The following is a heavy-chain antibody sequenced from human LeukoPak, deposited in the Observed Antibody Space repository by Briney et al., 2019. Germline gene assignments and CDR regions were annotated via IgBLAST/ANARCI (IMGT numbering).Heavy chain of an antibody. D-gene: IGHD5-18*01. J-gene: IGHJ6*02. CDR3: ARAPYRGGMGMDV. V-gene: IGHV5-51*01. CDR1: VYSFTTYC. CDR2: LYRGDSDT. Sequence: LGGSLKFSGKSLVYSFTTYCIAWVRQIPGKGLEWMGSLYRGDSDTTYSPSFPRHISISADKATNPAYLHWSSLEDSDTALYYCARAPYRGGMGMDVRGQGTKVTVSS.